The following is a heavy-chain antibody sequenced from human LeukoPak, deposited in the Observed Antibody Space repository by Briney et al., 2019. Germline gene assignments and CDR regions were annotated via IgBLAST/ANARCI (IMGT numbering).Heavy chain of an antibody. D-gene: IGHD3-10*01. V-gene: IGHV4-59*12. J-gene: IGHJ5*02. CDR3: ARGYYGSGSGP. Sequence: SETLSLTCSVSGGSISSYYWNWIRQTPGKGLQWIGYTHYSGSTNYNPSLKSRVSISVDTSKNQFSLKLSSVTAADTAVYYCARGYYGSGSGPWGQGTLVTVSS. CDR1: GGSISSYY. CDR2: THYSGST.